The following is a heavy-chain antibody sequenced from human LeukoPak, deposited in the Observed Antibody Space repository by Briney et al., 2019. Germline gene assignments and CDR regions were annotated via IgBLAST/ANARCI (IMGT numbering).Heavy chain of an antibody. Sequence: SETLSLTCTVSGGSISSYYWSWIRQPPGKGLEWIGYIYYSGSTNYNPSLKSRVTISVDTSKNHFSLQLNSVTPEDTAVYYCARERGLNLAVAVFDYWGQGTLVTVSS. V-gene: IGHV4-59*12. CDR2: IYYSGST. CDR3: ARERGLNLAVAVFDY. CDR1: GGSISSYY. D-gene: IGHD6-19*01. J-gene: IGHJ4*02.